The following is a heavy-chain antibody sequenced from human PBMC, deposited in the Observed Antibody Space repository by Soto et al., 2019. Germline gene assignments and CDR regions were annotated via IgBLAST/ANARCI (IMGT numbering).Heavy chain of an antibody. CDR1: GGSISSSSYY. CDR3: ATQTYYYGSGSYCNEAYYYYYYMDV. D-gene: IGHD3-10*01. Sequence: QLQLQESGPGLVKPSETLSLTCTVSGGSISSSSYYWGWIRQPPGKGLEWIGRIYYSGRTYYNPSLELRVTISLDTYKNQYALKLSSVTAADTAVYYCATQTYYYGSGSYCNEAYYYYYYMDVWGKGTTVTVSS. V-gene: IGHV4-39*01. J-gene: IGHJ6*03. CDR2: IYYSGRT.